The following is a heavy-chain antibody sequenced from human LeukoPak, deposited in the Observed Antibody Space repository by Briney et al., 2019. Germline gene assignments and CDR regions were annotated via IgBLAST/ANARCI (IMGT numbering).Heavy chain of an antibody. V-gene: IGHV4-30-4*01. J-gene: IGHJ4*02. CDR1: GGSISSYY. Sequence: SETLSLTCTVSGGSISSYYWSWIRQPPGKGLEWIGYIYYSGSTYYNPSLKSRVTISVDTSKNQFSLKLSSVTAADTVVYYCARGVSGYGTRADYWGQGTLVTVSS. D-gene: IGHD5-12*01. CDR2: IYYSGST. CDR3: ARGVSGYGTRADY.